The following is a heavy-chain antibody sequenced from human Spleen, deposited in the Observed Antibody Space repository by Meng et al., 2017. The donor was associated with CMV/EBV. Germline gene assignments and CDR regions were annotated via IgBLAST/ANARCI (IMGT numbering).Heavy chain of an antibody. Sequence: KTAGYTCTSYGISWVRQAPGQGLEWMGWITTYNANTNYAQKFQGRVTMTTDTSTSTAYMELRSLRSDDTAVYYCASSPFGAVTSYLDYWGQGTLVTVSS. CDR1: GYTCTSYG. CDR2: ITTYNANT. D-gene: IGHD3-3*01. CDR3: ASSPFGAVTSYLDY. J-gene: IGHJ4*02. V-gene: IGHV1-18*01.